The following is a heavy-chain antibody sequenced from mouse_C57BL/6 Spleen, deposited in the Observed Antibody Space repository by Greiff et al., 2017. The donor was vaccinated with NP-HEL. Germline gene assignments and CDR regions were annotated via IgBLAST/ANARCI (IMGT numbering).Heavy chain of an antibody. D-gene: IGHD2-2*01. J-gene: IGHJ3*01. CDR2: INPNNGGT. V-gene: IGHV1-18*01. CDR1: GYTFTDYN. CDR3: ARVGDGDDVGAG. Sequence: VQLQQSGPELVKPGASVKIPCKASGYTFTDYNMDWVKQSHGKSLEWIGDINPNNGGTIYNQKFKGKATLTVDKSSSTAYMELRSLTSEDTAGYYGARVGDGDDVGAGWGEGTLVTVSA.